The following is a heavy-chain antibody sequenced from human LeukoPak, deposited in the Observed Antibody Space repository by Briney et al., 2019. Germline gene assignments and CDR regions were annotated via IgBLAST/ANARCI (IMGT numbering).Heavy chain of an antibody. V-gene: IGHV3-30*18. CDR2: VSSDGGTK. CDR3: AKEYDSGGYGANFDY. CDR1: GFTFSSYA. J-gene: IGHJ4*02. Sequence: GGSLRLSCAASGFTFSSYAMSWVRQAPGKGLEWVAVVSSDGGTKYYADSVKGRFTISRDNSRNTMYLQMDSLRAEDTAVYYCAKEYDSGGYGANFDYWGQGTLVTVSS. D-gene: IGHD3-10*01.